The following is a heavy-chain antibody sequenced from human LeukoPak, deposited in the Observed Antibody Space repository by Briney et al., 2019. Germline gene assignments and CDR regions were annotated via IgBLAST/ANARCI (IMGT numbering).Heavy chain of an antibody. Sequence: GGSLRLSCAASGFTFSSYSMNWVRQAPGKGLEWVSSISSSSSHIDYADSVKGRFTISRDNAKNSLYLQMNSLSVEDTAVYYCAREMATIDDYWGQGTLVTVSS. D-gene: IGHD5-24*01. CDR1: GFTFSSYS. V-gene: IGHV3-21*01. CDR3: AREMATIDDY. J-gene: IGHJ4*02. CDR2: ISSSSSHI.